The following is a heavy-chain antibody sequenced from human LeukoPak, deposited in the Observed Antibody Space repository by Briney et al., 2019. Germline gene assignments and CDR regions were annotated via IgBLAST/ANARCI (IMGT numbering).Heavy chain of an antibody. V-gene: IGHV3-30*18. CDR3: AKPAGDAFDI. J-gene: IGHJ3*02. D-gene: IGHD2-2*01. Sequence: PGGSLRLSCAASGFTFSSYGMHWVRQAPGKGLEWVAVISYDGSNKYYADSVKGRFTISRDNSKNTLYLQMNSLRAEDTAVYYCAKPAGDAFDIWGQGTMVTVSS. CDR1: GFTFSSYG. CDR2: ISYDGSNK.